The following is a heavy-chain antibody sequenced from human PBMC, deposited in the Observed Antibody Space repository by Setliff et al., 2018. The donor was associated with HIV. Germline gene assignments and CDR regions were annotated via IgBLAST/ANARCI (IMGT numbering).Heavy chain of an antibody. CDR3: ARDDDVIMVVVGGDY. V-gene: IGHV1-18*01. Sequence: ASVKVSCKASGYSFISHDINWVRQAPGQGLEWMGRISIYNGNVNTAPKFQGRVTMTTDTSTNTAYLELRSLRSDDTAVYCCARDDDVIMVVVGGDYWGQGTLVTVSS. D-gene: IGHD3-22*01. J-gene: IGHJ4*02. CDR1: GYSFISHD. CDR2: ISIYNGNV.